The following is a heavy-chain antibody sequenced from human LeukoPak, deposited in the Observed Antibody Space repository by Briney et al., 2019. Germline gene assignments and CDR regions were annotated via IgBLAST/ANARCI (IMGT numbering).Heavy chain of an antibody. D-gene: IGHD2-21*02. CDR2: IYYSGST. CDR3: ARQEYCGGDCFEDN. J-gene: IGHJ4*02. CDR1: GGSISSYY. Sequence: PSETLSLTCTVSGGSISSYYWSWIRQPPGKGLEWIGYIYYSGSTNYNPSLKSRVTISLDTSKNQFSLKLRSVTAADTAVYYCARQEYCGGDCFEDNWGQGTLVTVSS. V-gene: IGHV4-59*08.